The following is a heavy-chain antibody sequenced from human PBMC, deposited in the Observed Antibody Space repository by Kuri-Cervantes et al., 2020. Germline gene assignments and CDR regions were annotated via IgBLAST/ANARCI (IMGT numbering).Heavy chain of an antibody. CDR2: IRSDGGIK. V-gene: IGHV3-30*02. CDR3: AREYAHNSYHMDI. Sequence: GESLKISCAASGFTFSSYGMHWVRQAPGGGLEWVSFIRSDGGIKYYVDSVEGRFTISRDNSKNTVHLQLSGLRPGDTGIYYCAREYAHNSYHMDIWGNGTTVTVSS. CDR1: GFTFSSYG. J-gene: IGHJ6*03. D-gene: IGHD2-2*01.